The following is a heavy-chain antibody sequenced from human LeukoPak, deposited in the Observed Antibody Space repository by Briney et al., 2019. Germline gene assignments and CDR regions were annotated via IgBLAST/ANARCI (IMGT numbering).Heavy chain of an antibody. V-gene: IGHV1-2*02. CDR3: ARVYFNYGMDV. CDR1: GYTFTDYY. Sequence: ASVKVSCKASGYTFTDYYMHWVRQAPGQGLEWMGWINPNSGDTKYAQRFQGRVTMTRDTSINTAFMELGRLTSDDTAVFYCARVYFNYGMDVWGQGTTVTVPS. J-gene: IGHJ6*02. CDR2: INPNSGDT.